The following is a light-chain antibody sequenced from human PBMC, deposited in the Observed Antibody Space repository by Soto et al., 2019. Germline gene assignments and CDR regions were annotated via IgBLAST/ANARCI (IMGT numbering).Light chain of an antibody. V-gene: IGKV2-28*01. CDR2: LGS. Sequence: EIVMTQSPLSLPVTPGEAASISCRSSQSLLHTNGYNFLDWYLQKPGQSPQILINLGSNRSSGVPDRFSGSGSGTDFTLKISRVEAEDAGVYYCMQALQSPRTFGQGTKVEIK. J-gene: IGKJ1*01. CDR3: MQALQSPRT. CDR1: QSLLHTNGYNF.